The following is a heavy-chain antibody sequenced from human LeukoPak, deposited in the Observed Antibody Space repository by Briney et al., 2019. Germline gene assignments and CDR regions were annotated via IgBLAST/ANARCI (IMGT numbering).Heavy chain of an antibody. CDR2: INPNSGGT. CDR3: AREDGDYGINWFDP. J-gene: IGHJ5*02. Sequence: ASVKVSCKASGYTFTGYYMHWVRQAPGQGLEWMGRINPNSGGTNHAQKFQGRVTMTRDTSISTAYMELSRLRSDDTAVYYCAREDGDYGINWFDPWGQGTLVTVSS. D-gene: IGHD4-17*01. V-gene: IGHV1-2*06. CDR1: GYTFTGYY.